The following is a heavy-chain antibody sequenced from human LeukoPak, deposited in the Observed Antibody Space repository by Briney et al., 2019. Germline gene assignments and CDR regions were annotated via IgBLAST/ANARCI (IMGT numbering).Heavy chain of an antibody. CDR2: IYYSGST. D-gene: IGHD3-3*01. V-gene: IGHV4-39*07. Sequence: GSLRLSCAASGFTFSSYGMSWVRQAPGKGLEWIGSIYYSGSTYYNPSLKSRVTISVDTSKNQFSLKLSSVTAADTAVYYCARVQITIFGVVIHYFDYWGQGTLVTVSS. CDR3: ARVQITIFGVVIHYFDY. CDR1: GFTFSSYG. J-gene: IGHJ4*02.